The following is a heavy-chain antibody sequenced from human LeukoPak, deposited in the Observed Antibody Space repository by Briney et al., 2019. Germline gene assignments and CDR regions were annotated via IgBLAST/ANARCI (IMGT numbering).Heavy chain of an antibody. D-gene: IGHD3-22*01. Sequence: ASVKVSCKASGYTFLNYGITWVRQAPGQGLEWMAWISVYNGNTIYAQKLQGRATLTTDTSTSTAYMELRSLTSDDTAIYYCARGGSNYDTTVYYYEGWFDPWGQGTLVTVSS. CDR1: GYTFLNYG. CDR2: ISVYNGNT. CDR3: ARGGSNYDTTVYYYEGWFDP. V-gene: IGHV1-18*01. J-gene: IGHJ5*02.